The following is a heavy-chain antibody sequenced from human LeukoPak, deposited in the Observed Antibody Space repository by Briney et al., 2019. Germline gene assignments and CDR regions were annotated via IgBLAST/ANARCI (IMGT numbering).Heavy chain of an antibody. D-gene: IGHD5-12*01. Sequence: GGSLRLSCAASGLTVSSNYMSWVRQAPGKGLEWVSVIYSGGSTYYADSVKGRFTISRDNSKNTLYLQMNSLRAEDTAVYYCARARGYSGYLDYWGQGTLVTVSS. J-gene: IGHJ4*02. CDR1: GLTVSSNY. CDR3: ARARGYSGYLDY. V-gene: IGHV3-53*01. CDR2: IYSGGST.